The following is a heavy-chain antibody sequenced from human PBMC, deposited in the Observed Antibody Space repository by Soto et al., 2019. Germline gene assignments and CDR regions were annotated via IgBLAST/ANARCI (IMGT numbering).Heavy chain of an antibody. J-gene: IGHJ5*02. CDR2: IYWNEDK. V-gene: IGHV2-5*01. CDR3: AHRGYGDYPRDNWFDP. D-gene: IGHD4-17*01. Sequence: QITLKESGPTLVKPTQTLTLTCTFSGFSLNTGGVGVGWIRQPPGQALEWLALIYWNEDKRYSPSLKSRLTITEDTSKIQVVLTMTTMDPVDTATYYCAHRGYGDYPRDNWFDPWGQGTLVTVSS. CDR1: GFSLNTGGVG.